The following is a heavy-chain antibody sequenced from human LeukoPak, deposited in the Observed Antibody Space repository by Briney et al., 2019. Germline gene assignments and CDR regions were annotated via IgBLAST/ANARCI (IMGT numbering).Heavy chain of an antibody. V-gene: IGHV3-74*01. CDR3: ARNSNGMSN. J-gene: IGHJ4*02. CDR1: GFTFTNYG. D-gene: IGHD2-8*01. CDR2: IDSDGRST. Sequence: GGSLRLSCVASGFTFTNYGMMWVRQAPGKGLVWVSYIDSDGRSTTYADSVKGRFTISRDDAKNTLYLQMSSLRAEDTAMYYCARNSNGMSNWGQGTLSSSPQ.